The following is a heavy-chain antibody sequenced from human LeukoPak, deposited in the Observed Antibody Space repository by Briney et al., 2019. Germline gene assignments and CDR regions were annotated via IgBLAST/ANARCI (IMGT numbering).Heavy chain of an antibody. D-gene: IGHD3-22*01. CDR2: TDWDGDK. CDR1: GFSLTTTGMC. Sequence: SGPALVKPKQTLTLTCTFSGFSLTTTGMCVSWIRQPPGKALECLARTDWDGDKYYITSLNTNLTISKDTSKNQVVLIMTNVDPVDTATYYCARTTYYSESGGYTPGYFDYWGQGARVTVSS. CDR3: ARTTYYSESGGYTPGYFDY. J-gene: IGHJ4*02. V-gene: IGHV2-70*11.